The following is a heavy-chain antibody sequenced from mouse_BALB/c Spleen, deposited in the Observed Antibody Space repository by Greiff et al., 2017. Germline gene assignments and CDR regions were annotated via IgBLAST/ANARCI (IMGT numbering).Heavy chain of an antibody. CDR3: ARGYDAGDYAMDY. CDR2: INPYNGDT. Sequence: VQLKESGPALVKPGASVKISCKASGYSFTGYFMNWVMQSHGKSLEWIGRINPYNGDTFYNQKFKGKATLTVDKSSSTAHMELRSLASEDSAVYYCARGYDAGDYAMDYWGQGTSVTVSS. D-gene: IGHD2-14*01. V-gene: IGHV1-20*02. CDR1: GYSFTGYF. J-gene: IGHJ4*01.